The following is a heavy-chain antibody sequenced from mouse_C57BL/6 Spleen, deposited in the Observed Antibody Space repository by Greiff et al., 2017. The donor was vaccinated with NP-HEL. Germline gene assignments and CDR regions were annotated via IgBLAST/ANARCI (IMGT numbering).Heavy chain of an antibody. CDR1: GFTFSSYA. J-gene: IGHJ2*01. CDR3: ARDYDPFDY. V-gene: IGHV5-4*01. CDR2: ISDGGSYT. D-gene: IGHD2-12*01. Sequence: EVMLVESGGGLVKPGGSLKLSCAASGFTFSSYAMSWVRQTPEKRLEWVATISDGGSYTYYPDNVKGRFTISRDNAKNNLYLQMSHLKSEDTAMYYCARDYDPFDYWGQGTTLTVSS.